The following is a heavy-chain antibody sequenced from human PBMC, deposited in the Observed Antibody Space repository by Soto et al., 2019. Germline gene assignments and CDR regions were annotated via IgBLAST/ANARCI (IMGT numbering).Heavy chain of an antibody. Sequence: GGSLRLSCAASGFTFSSYSMNWVRQAPGKGLEWVSYISSSSSTIYYADSVKGRFTISRDNAKKSQYLQMNSLRAEDKAVYYCARDTHPDYDILTGYFFRAFDVWGQGTMVTVSS. J-gene: IGHJ3*01. V-gene: IGHV3-48*01. CDR1: GFTFSSYS. CDR3: ARDTHPDYDILTGYFFRAFDV. CDR2: ISSSSSTI. D-gene: IGHD3-9*01.